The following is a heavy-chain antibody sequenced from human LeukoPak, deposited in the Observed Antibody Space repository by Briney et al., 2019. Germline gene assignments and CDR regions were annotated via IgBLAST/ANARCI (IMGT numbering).Heavy chain of an antibody. D-gene: IGHD3-10*01. V-gene: IGHV1-69*13. CDR2: IIPIFGTA. Sequence: GASVKVSCKASGGTFSSYAISWVRQAPGQGLEWMGGIIPIFGTANYAQKFQGRVTITADESTSTAYMELSSLRSEDTAVYYCARGKRGVIITPYYYYMDVWGKGTTVTVSS. CDR1: GGTFSSYA. J-gene: IGHJ6*03. CDR3: ARGKRGVIITPYYYYMDV.